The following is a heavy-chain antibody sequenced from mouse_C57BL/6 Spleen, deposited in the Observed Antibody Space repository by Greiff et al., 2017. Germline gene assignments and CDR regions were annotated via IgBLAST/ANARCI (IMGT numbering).Heavy chain of an antibody. J-gene: IGHJ2*01. CDR3: ARGAYGSALDY. CDR2: ISYSGST. D-gene: IGHD1-1*01. Sequence: EVKLQESGPGMVKPSQSLSLTCTVTGYSITSCYDCHGIRHSPGNQLEWMGYISYSGSTNYNPSLKSRISITHDTSKNHFFLKLKAVTTEDTATYYGARGAYGSALDYWGQGTTVTVSS. V-gene: IGHV3-1*01. CDR1: GYSITSCYD.